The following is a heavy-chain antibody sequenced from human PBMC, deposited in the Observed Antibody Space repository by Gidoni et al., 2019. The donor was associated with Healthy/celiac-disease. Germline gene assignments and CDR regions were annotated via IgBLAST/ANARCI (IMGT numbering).Heavy chain of an antibody. CDR2: I. J-gene: IGHJ5*02. V-gene: IGHV3-9*01. Sequence: IGYADSVKGRFTISRDNAKNSLYLQMNSLRAEDTALYYCAKDIGPPRYSGSYFGWFDPWGQGTLVTVSS. CDR3: AKDIGPPRYSGSYFGWFDP. D-gene: IGHD1-26*01.